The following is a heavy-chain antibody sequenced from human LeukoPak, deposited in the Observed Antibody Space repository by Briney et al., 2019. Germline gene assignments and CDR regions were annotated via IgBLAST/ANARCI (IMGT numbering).Heavy chain of an antibody. V-gene: IGHV4-34*01. J-gene: IGHJ3*02. Sequence: SETLSLTCAVYGGSFSGYYWSWIRQPPGKGLEWIGEINHSGSTNYNSPLKSRVTISVDTSKNQFSLKLNSVTAADTAVYYCARGAPKEIQLWLRLRGVAFDIWGQGTMVTVSS. CDR3: ARGAPKEIQLWLRLRGVAFDI. D-gene: IGHD5-18*01. CDR2: INHSGST. CDR1: GGSFSGYY.